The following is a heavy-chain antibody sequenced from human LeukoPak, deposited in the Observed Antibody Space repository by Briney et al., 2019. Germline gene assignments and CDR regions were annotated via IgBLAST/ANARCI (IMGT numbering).Heavy chain of an antibody. J-gene: IGHJ4*02. CDR3: TTVFFAYSGYYFDY. D-gene: IGHD5-12*01. CDR1: GFTFSNAW. Sequence: PGGSLRLSCAASGFTFSNAWMSWVRQAPGKGLEWVGRIKSKTDGGTTDYAAPVKGRFTISRDDSKNTLFLQMNSLKTEDTAVYYCTTVFFAYSGYYFDYWGQGTLVTVSS. V-gene: IGHV3-15*01. CDR2: IKSKTDGGTT.